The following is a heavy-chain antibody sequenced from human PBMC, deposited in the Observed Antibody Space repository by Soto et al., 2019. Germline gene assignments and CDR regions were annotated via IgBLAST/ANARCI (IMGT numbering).Heavy chain of an antibody. CDR3: ARAAIFGVATTNNWFDP. D-gene: IGHD3-3*01. CDR1: GGSISNYY. CDR2: IYYSGST. Sequence: SETLSLTCPVSGGSISNYYWSWIRQPPGKGLEWIGYIYYSGSTNYNPSLKSRVTISVDTSKNQFSLKLSSVTAADTAVYYCARAAIFGVATTNNWFDPWGQGTLVTVS. J-gene: IGHJ5*02. V-gene: IGHV4-59*01.